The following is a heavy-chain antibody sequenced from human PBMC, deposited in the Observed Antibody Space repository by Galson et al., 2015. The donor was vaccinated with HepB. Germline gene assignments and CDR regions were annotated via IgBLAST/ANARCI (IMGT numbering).Heavy chain of an antibody. CDR3: VRHYYYDNSGYYSHYYFDY. D-gene: IGHD3-22*01. V-gene: IGHV4-39*01. CDR2: MYYSGST. Sequence: TFSTYWMSWVRQPPGKGLEWIGSMYYSGSTYYNPSLKSRVTISVDTSKNQFSLKLSSVTAADTAVYYCVRHYYYDNSGYYSHYYFDYWDQGTLVTVSS. J-gene: IGHJ4*02. CDR1: TFSTYW.